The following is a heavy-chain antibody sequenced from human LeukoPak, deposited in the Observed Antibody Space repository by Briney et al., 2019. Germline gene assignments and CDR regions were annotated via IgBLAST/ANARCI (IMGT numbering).Heavy chain of an antibody. CDR2: IYSGGST. CDR3: ARERNYYDSSGYYSPDYFDY. V-gene: IGHV3-53*01. CDR1: GFTVSSNY. D-gene: IGHD3-22*01. J-gene: IGHJ4*02. Sequence: GGSLRLSCAASGFTVSSNYMSWVRQAPGKGLEWVSVIYSGGSTYYADSVKGRFTISRDNSKNTLYLQINSLRAEDTAVYYCARERNYYDSSGYYSPDYFDYWGQGTLVTVSS.